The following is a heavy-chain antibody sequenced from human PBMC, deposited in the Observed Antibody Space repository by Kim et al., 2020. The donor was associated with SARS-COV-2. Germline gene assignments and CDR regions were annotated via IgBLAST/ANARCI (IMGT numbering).Heavy chain of an antibody. CDR3: ARDTEAVTPDYYYYYGMDV. CDR2: ISSSSSYI. V-gene: IGHV3-21*01. Sequence: GGSLRLSCAASGFTFSSYSMNWVRQAPGKGLEWVSSISSSSSYIYYADSVKGRFTISRDNAKNSLYLQMNSLRAEDTAVYYCARDTEAVTPDYYYYYGMDVWGQGTTVTVSS. D-gene: IGHD4-4*01. J-gene: IGHJ6*02. CDR1: GFTFSSYS.